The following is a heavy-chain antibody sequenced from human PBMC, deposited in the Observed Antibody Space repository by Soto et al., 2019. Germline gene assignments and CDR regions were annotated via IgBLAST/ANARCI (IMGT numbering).Heavy chain of an antibody. V-gene: IGHV3-33*01. Sequence: PWVARRCSGSPARSTLSTYGMHRFRQAPGKGLEWVAVIWYDGSNKYYADSVKGRITIYRDNSKNTLYLQMNSLRVEDTAVYYCARDPRAVFADDRFDLCGQATQVTVSS. CDR2: IWYDGSNK. D-gene: IGHD3-3*01. CDR1: RSTLSTYG. J-gene: IGHJ4*01. CDR3: ARDPRAVFADDRFDL.